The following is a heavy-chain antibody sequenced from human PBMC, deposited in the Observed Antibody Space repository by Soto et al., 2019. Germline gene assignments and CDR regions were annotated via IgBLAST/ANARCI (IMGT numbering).Heavy chain of an antibody. CDR1: GFTFSSYA. J-gene: IGHJ6*03. Sequence: PGGTLRLSCAASGFTFSSYAMSWVRQAPGKGLEWVSAISGSGGSTYYADSVKGRFTISRDNSKNTLYLQMNSLRAEDTAVYYCAKAPHYYYYYMDVWGKGTTVTVSS. V-gene: IGHV3-23*01. CDR2: ISGSGGST. CDR3: AKAPHYYYYYMDV.